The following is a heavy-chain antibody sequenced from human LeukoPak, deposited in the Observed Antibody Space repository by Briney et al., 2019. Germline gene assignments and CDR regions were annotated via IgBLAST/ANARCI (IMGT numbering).Heavy chain of an antibody. CDR3: AKDYYDSSGYSYYFDY. Sequence: GGSLRLSCAASGFTFNSYAMSWVRQAPGKGLEWVSAISGSGGSTYYADSVKGRFTISRDNSKNTLYLQMNSLRAEDTAVYYCAKDYYDSSGYSYYFDYWGQGTLVTVSS. V-gene: IGHV3-23*01. CDR1: GFTFNSYA. D-gene: IGHD3-22*01. CDR2: ISGSGGST. J-gene: IGHJ4*02.